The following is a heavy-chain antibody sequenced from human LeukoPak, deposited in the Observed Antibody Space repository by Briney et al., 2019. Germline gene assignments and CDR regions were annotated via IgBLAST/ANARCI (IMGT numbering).Heavy chain of an antibody. D-gene: IGHD3-22*01. J-gene: IGHJ4*02. CDR2: FDPGDGET. CDR3: ATPRDSDNRGYYYDLTY. Sequence: ASVKVSCKVSGYSLSDSSMHWVRQPPGKGLEWMGTFDPGDGETDYAQKFQGRVTMTEDTSVDTAYLELSSLRSEDTTVYYCATPRDSDNRGYYYDLTYWGQGTLVTVSS. CDR1: GYSLSDSS. V-gene: IGHV1-24*01.